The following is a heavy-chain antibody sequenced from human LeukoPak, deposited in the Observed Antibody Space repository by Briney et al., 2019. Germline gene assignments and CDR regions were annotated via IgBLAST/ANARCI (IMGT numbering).Heavy chain of an antibody. Sequence: GASVKVSCKASGGTFSSYAISWVRQAPGQGLEWMGGIIPIFGTANYAQKFQGRVTMTEDTDTDTTSMELSSLGTDDTAVYFCATTIPVPGTGRGRHTPYFFDFWGRGTLVTVSS. CDR3: ATTIPVPGTGRGRHTPYFFDF. D-gene: IGHD6-19*01. V-gene: IGHV1-69*06. CDR2: IIPIFGTA. J-gene: IGHJ4*02. CDR1: GGTFSSYA.